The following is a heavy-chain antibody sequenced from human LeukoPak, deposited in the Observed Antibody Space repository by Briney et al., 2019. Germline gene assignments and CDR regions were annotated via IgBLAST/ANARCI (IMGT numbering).Heavy chain of an antibody. CDR3: ARGTYPRLDFDY. V-gene: IGHV4-59*12. Sequence: SETLSLTCTVSGGSISNYYWSWIRQPPGKGLEWIGYIYYSGSTNYSPSLKSRLTISVDTSKNQFSLKLSSVTAADTAVYYCARGTYPRLDFDYWGQGTLVTVSS. J-gene: IGHJ4*02. CDR2: IYYSGST. CDR1: GGSISNYY. D-gene: IGHD3-16*01.